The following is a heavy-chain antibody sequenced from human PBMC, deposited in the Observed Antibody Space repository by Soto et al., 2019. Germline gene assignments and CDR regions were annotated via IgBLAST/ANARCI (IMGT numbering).Heavy chain of an antibody. D-gene: IGHD6-19*01. V-gene: IGHV3-15*01. CDR1: GFTFSNAW. J-gene: IGHJ5*02. CDR2: IKSKTDGGTT. CDR3: TTDHGYSSGWPNWFDP. Sequence: GGSLRLSCAASGFTFSNAWMSWVRQAPGKGLEWVGRIKSKTDGGTTDYAAPVKGRFTISRDDSKNTLYLQMNSLKTEDTAVYYCTTDHGYSSGWPNWFDPWGQGTLVTVSS.